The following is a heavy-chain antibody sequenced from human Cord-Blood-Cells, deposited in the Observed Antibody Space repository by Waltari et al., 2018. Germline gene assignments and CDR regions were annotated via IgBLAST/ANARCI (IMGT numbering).Heavy chain of an antibody. J-gene: IGHJ2*01. CDR1: GYTFTGYY. Sequence: QVQLVQSGAEVKKPGASVKVSCKASGYTFTGYYMHWVRQAPGQGLEWMGWINPNSGGTNYAQKFQGRVTMTRDPSISTAYMELSRVGSGDTAVYYCARGSGWSYSWGVPGLTDWYFGLWGRGTLVTVSS. D-gene: IGHD3-10*01. V-gene: IGHV1-2*02. CDR2: INPNSGGT. CDR3: ARGSGWSYSWGVPGLTDWYFGL.